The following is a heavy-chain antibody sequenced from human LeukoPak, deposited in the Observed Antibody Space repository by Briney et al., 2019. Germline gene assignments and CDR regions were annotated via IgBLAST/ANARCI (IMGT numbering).Heavy chain of an antibody. CDR2: ITSKSTTI. D-gene: IGHD2-15*01. J-gene: IGHJ4*02. CDR1: GFTFSVSW. V-gene: IGHV3-48*01. Sequence: GGSLRLSCAASGFTFSVSWMSWVRQAPGKGLEWVSKITSKSTTIYYADSVKGRFTISRDNAKNSLYLQMNSLRAEDTAVYYCARERGYCAGDSCYGFDYWGQGILVTVSS. CDR3: ARERGYCAGDSCYGFDY.